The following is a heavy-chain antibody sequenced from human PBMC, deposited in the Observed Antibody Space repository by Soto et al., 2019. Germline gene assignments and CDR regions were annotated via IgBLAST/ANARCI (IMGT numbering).Heavy chain of an antibody. V-gene: IGHV3-30*18. D-gene: IGHD4-17*01. CDR1: GFTFSSYG. J-gene: IGHJ6*02. CDR2: ISYDGSNK. Sequence: QVQLVESGGGVVQPGRSLRLSCAASGFTFSSYGMHWVRQAPGKGLEWVAVISYDGSNKYYADSVKGRFTISRDNSKNTLYLKMNSLRAEDTAVYYCAKDPYGGNSPGYYYYYGMDVWGQGSTVTVSS. CDR3: AKDPYGGNSPGYYYYYGMDV.